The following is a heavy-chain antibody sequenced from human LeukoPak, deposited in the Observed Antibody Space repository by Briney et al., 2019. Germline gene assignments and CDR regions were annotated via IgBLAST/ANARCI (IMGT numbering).Heavy chain of an antibody. CDR2: IYTSGST. Sequence: PSQTLSLTCTVSGGSISSGNYYWNWIRQPAGKGLEWIGLIYTSGSTYYSPSLKSRLTISLDTSKNQFSLKLGSVPAADTAVYYCAREFDLWGRGTLVTVSS. J-gene: IGHJ2*01. V-gene: IGHV4-61*02. CDR1: GGSISSGNYY. CDR3: AREFDL.